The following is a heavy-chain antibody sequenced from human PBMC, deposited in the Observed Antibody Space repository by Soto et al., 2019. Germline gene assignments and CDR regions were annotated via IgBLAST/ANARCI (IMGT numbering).Heavy chain of an antibody. D-gene: IGHD6-13*01. CDR3: ARENRPRYSSSWYGPYYYYGMDV. Sequence: ASVKVSCKASGYTFTSYYMHWVRQAPGQGLEWMGIINPSGGSTSYAQKFQGRVTMTRDTSTSTVYMELSSLRSEDTAVYYCARENRPRYSSSWYGPYYYYGMDVWGQ. J-gene: IGHJ6*02. CDR2: INPSGGST. V-gene: IGHV1-46*03. CDR1: GYTFTSYY.